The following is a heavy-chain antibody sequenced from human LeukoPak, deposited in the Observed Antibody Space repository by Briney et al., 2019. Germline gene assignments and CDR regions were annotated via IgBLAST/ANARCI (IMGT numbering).Heavy chain of an antibody. CDR2: IYYSGST. V-gene: IGHV4-31*03. Sequence: SETLSLTCTVSGGSISSGGYYWSWLRQHPGKGLEWIGYIYYSGSTYYNPSLKSRVTISVDTSKNQFSLKLSSVTAADTAVYYCASSPGYYYGMDVWGQGTTVTVSS. CDR1: GGSISSGGYY. CDR3: ASSPGYYYGMDV. D-gene: IGHD1-14*01. J-gene: IGHJ6*02.